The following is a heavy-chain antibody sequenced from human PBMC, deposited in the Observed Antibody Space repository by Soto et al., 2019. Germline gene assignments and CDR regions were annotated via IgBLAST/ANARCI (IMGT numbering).Heavy chain of an antibody. CDR2: IKSKAYDGTT. CDR3: TTFSIVNANEH. D-gene: IGHD1-26*01. V-gene: IGHV3-15*07. Sequence: EVQLVESGGGLVKPGGSLRLSCAASGFSFGDAWMNWVRQAPGKGLEWVGRIKSKAYDGTTEFAAAVRGRFSISRDDSGSMLYLQMNGLTTDDTAVYHCTTFSIVNANEHWGQGALVTVSS. CDR1: GFSFGDAW. J-gene: IGHJ1*01.